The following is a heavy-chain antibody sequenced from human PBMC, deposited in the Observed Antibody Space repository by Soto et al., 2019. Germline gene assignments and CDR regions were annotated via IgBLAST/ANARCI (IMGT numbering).Heavy chain of an antibody. J-gene: IGHJ6*02. CDR3: ASAGYCSGGSCYVGPFYYYYGMDV. CDR1: GGSISSSNW. V-gene: IGHV4-4*02. Sequence: PSETLSLTCAVSGGSISSSNWWSWVRQPPGKGLEWIGEIYHSGSTNYNPSLKSRVTISVDKSKNQFSLKLSSVTAADTAVYYCASAGYCSGGSCYVGPFYYYYGMDVWGQGTTVTVSS. CDR2: IYHSGST. D-gene: IGHD2-15*01.